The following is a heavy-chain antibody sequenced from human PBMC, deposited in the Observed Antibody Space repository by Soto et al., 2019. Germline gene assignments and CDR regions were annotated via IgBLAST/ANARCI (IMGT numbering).Heavy chain of an antibody. CDR2: ISYDGSNK. V-gene: IGHV3-30*18. D-gene: IGHD3-22*01. CDR3: AKAHTYYYDSSGYFHFDY. Sequence: GGSLRLSCAASGFTFSSYGMHWVRQAPGKGLEWVAVISYDGSNKYYADSVKGRFTISRDNSKNTLYLQMNSLRAEDTAVYYCAKAHTYYYDSSGYFHFDYWGQGTLVTVSS. J-gene: IGHJ4*02. CDR1: GFTFSSYG.